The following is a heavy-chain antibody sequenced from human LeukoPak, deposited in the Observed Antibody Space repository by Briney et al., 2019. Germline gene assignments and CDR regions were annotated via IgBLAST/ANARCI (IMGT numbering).Heavy chain of an antibody. D-gene: IGHD3-10*02. Sequence: PGGSLRLSCAASGFTFSSYAMSWVRQAPGKGLEWVSVISGSGGSTYYTDPVKGRFTISRDNSKNTLYLQMNSLRAEDTAVYYCAELGITMIGGVWGKGTTVTISS. J-gene: IGHJ6*04. CDR1: GFTFSSYA. CDR2: ISGSGGST. V-gene: IGHV3-23*01. CDR3: AELGITMIGGV.